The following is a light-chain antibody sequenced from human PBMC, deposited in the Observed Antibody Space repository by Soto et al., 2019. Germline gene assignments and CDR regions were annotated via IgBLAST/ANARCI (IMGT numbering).Light chain of an antibody. CDR3: QQYNSYVT. CDR2: KAS. J-gene: IGKJ1*01. V-gene: IGKV1-5*03. CDR1: QSISSW. Sequence: DIQMTQSPSTLSASVGDRVTITCRASQSISSWLAWYQQKPGKAPKLLIYKASSLESGVPSRFSGSGSGTEFTLTISSLQPDHFATYYCQQYNSYVTFGQGTKVEIK.